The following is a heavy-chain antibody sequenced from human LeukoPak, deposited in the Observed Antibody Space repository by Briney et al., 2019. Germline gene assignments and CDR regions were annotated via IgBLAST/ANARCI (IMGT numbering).Heavy chain of an antibody. J-gene: IGHJ6*03. V-gene: IGHV4-30-4*08. CDR3: ASGGYSYGSRYYYYMDV. D-gene: IGHD5-18*01. CDR1: GGSISSGDYY. CDR2: IYYSGST. Sequence: PSETLSLTCTVSGGSISSGDYYWSWIRQPPGKGLEWIGYIYYSGSTYYNPSLKSRVTISVDTSKNQFSLKLSSVTAADTAVYYCASGGYSYGSRYYYYMDVWGKGTTVTVSS.